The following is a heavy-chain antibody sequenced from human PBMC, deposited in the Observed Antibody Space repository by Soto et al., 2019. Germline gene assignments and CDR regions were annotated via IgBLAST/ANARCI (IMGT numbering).Heavy chain of an antibody. CDR3: ARDRPHYYDSSGYYLGGFDI. Sequence: EPLSPTGAVPVGSISSSKWWSWVRQPPGKGLEWIGEIYHSGSTNYNPSLKSRVTISVDKSKNQFSLKLSSVTAADTAVYYCARDRPHYYDSSGYYLGGFDIWGQGTMVTVSS. J-gene: IGHJ3*02. D-gene: IGHD3-22*01. CDR1: VGSISSSKW. V-gene: IGHV4-4*02. CDR2: IYHSGST.